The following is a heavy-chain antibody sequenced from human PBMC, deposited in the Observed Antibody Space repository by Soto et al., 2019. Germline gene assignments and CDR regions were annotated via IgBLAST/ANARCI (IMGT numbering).Heavy chain of an antibody. Sequence: SVKVSCKSSGGTFRSYAFNWVRQAPGQGLEWMGGLIPVFVTPNYAQIFQDRLTITADDSTSTVYMELRSLSSEDTAVYYCSRGRRLQFRNRFDPWGQGTLVTVSS. V-gene: IGHV1-69*13. CDR3: SRGRRLQFRNRFDP. D-gene: IGHD1-1*01. CDR2: LIPVFVTP. J-gene: IGHJ5*02. CDR1: GGTFRSYA.